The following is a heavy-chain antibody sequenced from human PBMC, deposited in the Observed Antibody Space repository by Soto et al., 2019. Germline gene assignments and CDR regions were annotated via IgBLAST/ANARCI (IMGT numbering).Heavy chain of an antibody. Sequence: SETLSLTCTVSGGSISSYYWSWIRQPPGKGLEWIGYIYYSGSTNYNPSLKSRVTISVDTSKNQFSLKLSSVTAADTAVYYCARVPPLRDPYYYYYYMDVWGKGTTVTVSS. D-gene: IGHD5-12*01. CDR2: IYYSGST. CDR1: GGSISSYY. V-gene: IGHV4-59*01. J-gene: IGHJ6*03. CDR3: ARVPPLRDPYYYYYYMDV.